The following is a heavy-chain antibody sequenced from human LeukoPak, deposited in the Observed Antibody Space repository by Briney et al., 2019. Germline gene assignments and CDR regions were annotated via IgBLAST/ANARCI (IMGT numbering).Heavy chain of an antibody. CDR3: AKDIGKGPVDYYDSSGYYFDY. CDR2: ISWNSGSI. J-gene: IGHJ4*02. CDR1: GFTFDDYA. V-gene: IGHV3-9*01. Sequence: QAGGSLRLSRAASGFTFDDYAMHWVRQAPGKGLEWVSGISWNSGSIGYADSVKGRFTISRDNAKNSLYLQMNSLRAEDTALYYCAKDIGKGPVDYYDSSGYYFDYWGQGTLVTVSS. D-gene: IGHD3-22*01.